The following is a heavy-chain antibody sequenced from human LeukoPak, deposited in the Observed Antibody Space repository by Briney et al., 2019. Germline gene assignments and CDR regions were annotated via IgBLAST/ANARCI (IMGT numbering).Heavy chain of an antibody. CDR2: VFYNGAT. CDR1: GGSISSSIYY. CDR3: ATANWELGGRFDY. D-gene: IGHD7-27*01. Sequence: SETLSLTCIVSGGSISSSIYYWAWVRQPPGKGLEWIGTVFYNGATQYSPSLRSRVTISIDTSTNQFSLKLTSVTAADTAVYYCATANWELGGRFDYWGQGTLVTVSS. J-gene: IGHJ4*02. V-gene: IGHV4-39*07.